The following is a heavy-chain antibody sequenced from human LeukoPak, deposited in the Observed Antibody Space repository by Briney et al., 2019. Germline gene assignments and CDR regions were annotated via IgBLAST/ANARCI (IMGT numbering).Heavy chain of an antibody. J-gene: IGHJ6*02. D-gene: IGHD2-15*01. Sequence: ASVKVSCKGSGYTFTNYAIHWVRQAPGQSLEWLGWINPGNGDTKYSQDFQGRVTINTYTSAATAYVELNSLTSEDTAVYYCARDRWHCRVNCDSVYYFALDVWGQGTTVTVSS. V-gene: IGHV1-3*01. CDR1: GYTFTNYA. CDR2: INPGNGDT. CDR3: ARDRWHCRVNCDSVYYFALDV.